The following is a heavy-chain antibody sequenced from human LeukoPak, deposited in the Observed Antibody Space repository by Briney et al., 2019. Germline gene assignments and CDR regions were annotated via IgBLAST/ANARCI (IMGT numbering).Heavy chain of an antibody. CDR1: GFTFDDYG. CDR2: INWNGGST. J-gene: IGHJ4*02. V-gene: IGHV3-20*04. CDR3: ARDGSQENYYGSGGAFDY. Sequence: PGGSLRLSCAASGFTFDDYGMSWVRQAPGKGLEWVSGINWNGGSTGYADSVKGRFTISRDNAKNSLYLQMNSLRAEDTALYYCARDGSQENYYGSGGAFDYWGQGTLVTVSS. D-gene: IGHD3-10*01.